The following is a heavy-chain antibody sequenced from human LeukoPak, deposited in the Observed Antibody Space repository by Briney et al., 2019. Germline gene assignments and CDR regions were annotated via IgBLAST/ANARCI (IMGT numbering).Heavy chain of an antibody. J-gene: IGHJ4*02. Sequence: SETLSLTCTVSGGSISSGPYYWGWIRQPPGKGLEWIGSIYYSGSTYYNPSLKSRVTISVDTSKNQFSLKLSSVTAADTAVYYCARLYGSGGYWGQGTLVTVSS. CDR1: GGSISSGPYY. CDR3: ARLYGSGGY. D-gene: IGHD3-10*01. CDR2: IYYSGST. V-gene: IGHV4-39*01.